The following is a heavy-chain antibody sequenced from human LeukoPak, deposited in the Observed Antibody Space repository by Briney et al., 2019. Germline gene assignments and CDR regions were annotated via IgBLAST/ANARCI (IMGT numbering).Heavy chain of an antibody. CDR1: GFTFDDYG. J-gene: IGHJ6*03. D-gene: IGHD6-19*01. CDR3: ARVLSGWFYYYYYYMDV. CDR2: INWNGGST. V-gene: IGHV3-20*04. Sequence: GGSLRLSCAASGFTFDDYGMSWVRQAPGKGLEWVSGINWNGGSTGYADSVKGRFTISRDNAKNSLYLQMNSLRAEDTAVYYCARVLSGWFYYYYYYMDVWGKGTTVTISS.